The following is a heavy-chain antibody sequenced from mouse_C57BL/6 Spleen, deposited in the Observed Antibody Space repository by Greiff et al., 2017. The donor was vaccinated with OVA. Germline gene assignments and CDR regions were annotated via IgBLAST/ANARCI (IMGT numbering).Heavy chain of an antibody. V-gene: IGHV1-53*01. CDR2: INPSNGGT. J-gene: IGHJ2*01. D-gene: IGHD1-1*01. CDR3: AREGVLRSYYFDY. Sequence: QVQLQQPGTDLVKPGASVKLSCKASGYTFTSYWMHWVKQRPGQGLEWIGNINPSNGGTNYNEKFKSKATLTVDKSSSTAYMQLSSLTSEDSAVYYCAREGVLRSYYFDYWGQGTTLTVSS. CDR1: GYTFTSYW.